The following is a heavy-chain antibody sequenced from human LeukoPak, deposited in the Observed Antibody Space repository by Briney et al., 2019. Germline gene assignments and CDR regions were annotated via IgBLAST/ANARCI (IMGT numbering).Heavy chain of an antibody. V-gene: IGHV3-33*01. CDR3: ARALRDGYTYYYYYGMDV. D-gene: IGHD5-24*01. Sequence: GGSLRLSCAASGFTFSSYGMHWVRQAPGKGLEWVAVIWYDGSNKYYADSVKGRFTISRDNSKNTLYLQMNSLRAEDTAVYYCARALRDGYTYYYYYGMDVWGQGTTVTVSS. J-gene: IGHJ6*02. CDR1: GFTFSSYG. CDR2: IWYDGSNK.